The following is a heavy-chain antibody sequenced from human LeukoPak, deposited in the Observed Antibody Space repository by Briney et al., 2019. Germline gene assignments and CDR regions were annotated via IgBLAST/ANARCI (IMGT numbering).Heavy chain of an antibody. D-gene: IGHD3-16*01. CDR2: IYYSGST. CDR3: ARVKEGGLTNWFDP. J-gene: IGHJ5*02. V-gene: IGHV4-59*01. CDR1: GVSISSYY. Sequence: PSETLSLTCTVSGVSISSYYWSWIRQPPGKGLEWIGYIYYSGSTNYNPSLKSRVTISVDTSMNQFSLKLSSVTAADSAVYYCARVKEGGLTNWFDPWGQGTLVTVSS.